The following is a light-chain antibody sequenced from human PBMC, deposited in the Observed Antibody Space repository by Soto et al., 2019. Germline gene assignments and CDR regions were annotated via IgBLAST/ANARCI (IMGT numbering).Light chain of an antibody. CDR1: QSISSW. CDR3: QQYNSYPWT. V-gene: IGKV1-5*03. J-gene: IGKJ1*01. CDR2: KAS. Sequence: DIQMTQSPSTLSASVGDRVTITCRASQSISSWLAWYQQKPGKAPKLLIYKASSLESGVQSRFSGSGSGTEFTLTISSLQPDDFATYYCQQYNSYPWTFGQGTKV.